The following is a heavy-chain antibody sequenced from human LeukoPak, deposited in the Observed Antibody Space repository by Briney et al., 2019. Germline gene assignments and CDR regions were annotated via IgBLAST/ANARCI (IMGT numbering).Heavy chain of an antibody. Sequence: GGSLRLSCAASGFTFSSYSMNWVRQAPGKGLEWVSSISSSSSYIYYADSVKGRFTISRDNAKNSLYLQMNSLRAEDTAVYYCASAYCGGDCYVDAFDIWGQGTMVTVSS. V-gene: IGHV3-21*01. CDR1: GFTFSSYS. CDR3: ASAYCGGDCYVDAFDI. D-gene: IGHD2-21*02. CDR2: ISSSSSYI. J-gene: IGHJ3*02.